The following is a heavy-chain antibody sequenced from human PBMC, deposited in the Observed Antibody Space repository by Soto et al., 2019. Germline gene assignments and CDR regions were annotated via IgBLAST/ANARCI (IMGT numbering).Heavy chain of an antibody. CDR1: GYTFTSYG. Sequence: ASVKVSCKASGYTFTSYGISWVRQAPGQGLEWMGWISAYNGNTNYAQKLQGRVTMTTDTSTSTAYMELRSLRSDDTAVYYCARDNYYGSGSSESGYWGQGTLVTVSS. J-gene: IGHJ4*02. CDR2: ISAYNGNT. CDR3: ARDNYYGSGSSESGY. D-gene: IGHD3-10*01. V-gene: IGHV1-18*01.